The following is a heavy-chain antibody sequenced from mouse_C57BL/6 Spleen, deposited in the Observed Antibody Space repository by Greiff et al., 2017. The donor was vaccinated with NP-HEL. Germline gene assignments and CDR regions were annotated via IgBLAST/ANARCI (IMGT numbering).Heavy chain of an antibody. CDR1: GFSFTSYG. Sequence: QVQLKESGPGLVAPSQSLSITCTVSGFSFTSYGVDWVRQPPGKGLEWLGVIWGGGSTNYNSALMSRLSISKDNSKSQVFLKMNSLQTDDTAMYYCSKHDYDWYFDVWGTGTTVTVSS. V-gene: IGHV2-9*01. J-gene: IGHJ1*03. D-gene: IGHD2-4*01. CDR2: IWGGGST. CDR3: SKHDYDWYFDV.